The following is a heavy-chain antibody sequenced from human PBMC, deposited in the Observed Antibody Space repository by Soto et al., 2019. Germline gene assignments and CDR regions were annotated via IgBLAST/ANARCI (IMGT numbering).Heavy chain of an antibody. D-gene: IGHD3-22*01. J-gene: IGHJ5*02. Sequence: ETLSLTCTVSGGSISSYYWSWIRQPPGKGLEWIGYIYYSGSTNYNPSLKSRVTISVDTSKNQFSLKLSSVTAADTAVYYCARGGSYYYDSSGYQFDPWGQGTLVTVSS. CDR2: IYYSGST. V-gene: IGHV4-59*08. CDR1: GGSISSYY. CDR3: ARGGSYYYDSSGYQFDP.